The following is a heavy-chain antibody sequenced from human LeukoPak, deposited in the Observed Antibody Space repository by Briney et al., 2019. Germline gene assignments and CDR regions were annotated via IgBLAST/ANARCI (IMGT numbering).Heavy chain of an antibody. Sequence: SETLSLTCTVSGASISSTGYYWGWIRQSPGKRLEWIGSLFNSGVTYYSPSLKSRVSTSVDASNNHFSLRLTSLTAADTAIYYCARHRVASAYSSFDYWGQGTLVTGSS. D-gene: IGHD2-15*01. J-gene: IGHJ4*02. CDR1: GASISSTGYY. V-gene: IGHV4-39*01. CDR2: LFNSGVT. CDR3: ARHRVASAYSSFDY.